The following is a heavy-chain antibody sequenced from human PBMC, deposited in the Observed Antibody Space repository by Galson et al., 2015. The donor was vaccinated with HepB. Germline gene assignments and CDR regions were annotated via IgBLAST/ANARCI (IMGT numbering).Heavy chain of an antibody. V-gene: IGHV3-9*01. J-gene: IGHJ4*02. CDR1: GFTFDDYA. D-gene: IGHD4-17*01. CDR2: ISWNSGSI. CDR3: AEDIARSLDYGDYHY. Sequence: LRLSCAASGFTFDDYAMHWVRQAPGKGLEWVSGISWNSGSIGYADSVKGRSTISRDNAKNSLYLQMNSLRAEDTALYYCAEDIARSLDYGDYHYWGQGTLVTVSS.